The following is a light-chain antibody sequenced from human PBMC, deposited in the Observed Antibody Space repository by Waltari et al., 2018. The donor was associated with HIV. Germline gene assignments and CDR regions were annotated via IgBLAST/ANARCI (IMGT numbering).Light chain of an antibody. CDR2: WAS. J-gene: IGKJ2*01. Sequence: DIVMTQSPDSLAVSLGERATINCKSSQKILLTSGNKHCVAWYQQRPGQPPNLLIYWASTRESGVPERFSGSGSGTEFTLTISSLQAEDVAVYYCQQYYTVPYTFGQGTKLEIK. V-gene: IGKV4-1*01. CDR3: QQYYTVPYT. CDR1: QKILLTSGNKHC.